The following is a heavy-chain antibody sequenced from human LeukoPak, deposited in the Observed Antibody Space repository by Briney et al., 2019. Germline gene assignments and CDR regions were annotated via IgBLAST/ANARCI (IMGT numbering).Heavy chain of an antibody. V-gene: IGHV3-21*01. CDR3: ARERIAAMGWFDP. D-gene: IGHD6-25*01. J-gene: IGHJ5*02. CDR1: GFTFSSYS. CDR2: ISSSSSYI. Sequence: GGSLRLSCAASGFTFSSYSMNWVPQAPGKGLEWVSSISSSSSYIYYADSVKGRFTISRDNAKNSLYLQMNSLRAEDTAVYYCARERIAAMGWFDPWGQGTLVTVSS.